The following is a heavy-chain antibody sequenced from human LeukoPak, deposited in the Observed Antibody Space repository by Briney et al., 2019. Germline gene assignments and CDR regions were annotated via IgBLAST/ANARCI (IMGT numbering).Heavy chain of an antibody. CDR3: VRGLHWYYDY. D-gene: IGHD1-7*01. CDR2: INHSGST. Sequence: SETLSLTCAVYGGSFSGYYWSWIRQPPGKGLEWIGEINHSGSTNYNPSLKSRVTISVDTSKNQFSLKLSSVTAADTAVYYCVRGLHWYYDYWGQGTLVTVSS. J-gene: IGHJ4*02. CDR1: GGSFSGYY. V-gene: IGHV4-34*01.